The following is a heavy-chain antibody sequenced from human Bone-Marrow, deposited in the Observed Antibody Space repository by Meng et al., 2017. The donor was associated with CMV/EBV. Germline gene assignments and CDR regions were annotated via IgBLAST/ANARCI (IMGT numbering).Heavy chain of an antibody. CDR1: GYTFTSYG. V-gene: IGHV1-18*01. D-gene: IGHD1-26*01. CDR2: ISAYNGNT. J-gene: IGHJ5*02. CDR3: ARVGPVVFRIPKWFDP. Sequence: ASVKVSCKASGYTFTSYGISWVRQAPRQGLEWMGWISAYNGNTNYAQKLEGRVTMTTDISTSTAYMELRRLRSDDPAVYYCARVGPVVFRIPKWFDPWGQGTLVTVSS.